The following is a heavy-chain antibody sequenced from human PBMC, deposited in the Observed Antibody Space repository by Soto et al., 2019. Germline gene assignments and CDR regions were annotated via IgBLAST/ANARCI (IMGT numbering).Heavy chain of an antibody. CDR3: ARARQYYDCELDP. CDR1: GVSIDSSYW. V-gene: IGHV4-4*02. D-gene: IGHD3-22*01. Sequence: SETLSLTCDVSGVSIDSSYWWGWVRQPPGRDLEWLGDMSHGGSTNYNPSLKSRVTILLDKSKNQFSLSLSFVTAADTATYYCARARQYYDCELDPWGQGTLVTVSS. CDR2: MSHGGST. J-gene: IGHJ5*02.